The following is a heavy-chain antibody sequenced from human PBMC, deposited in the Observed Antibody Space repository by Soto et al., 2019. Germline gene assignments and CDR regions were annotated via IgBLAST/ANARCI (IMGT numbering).Heavy chain of an antibody. CDR2: VNHSGST. CDR3: ARCVVQLWPLLLGMDV. J-gene: IGHJ6*02. CDR1: GGSFSGYY. V-gene: IGHV4-34*01. D-gene: IGHD2-15*01. Sequence: SETLSLTCGVYGGSFSGYYWSWIRQPPGKGLEWIGEVNHSGSTNYNPSLKSRVTISVDTSKNQFSLKLSSVTAEDTAVYYCARCVVQLWPLLLGMDVWGQGTTVTVSS.